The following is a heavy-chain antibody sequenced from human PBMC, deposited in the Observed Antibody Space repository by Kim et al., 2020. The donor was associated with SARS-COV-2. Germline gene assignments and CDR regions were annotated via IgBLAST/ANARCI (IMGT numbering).Heavy chain of an antibody. D-gene: IGHD2-15*01. J-gene: IGHJ4*02. V-gene: IGHV5-51*01. Sequence: SPSFQGQVTISADKSINTAYLQWSSLKASDTAMYYCARHVGYYASGTADYWGQGTRVTVSS. CDR3: ARHVGYYASGTADY.